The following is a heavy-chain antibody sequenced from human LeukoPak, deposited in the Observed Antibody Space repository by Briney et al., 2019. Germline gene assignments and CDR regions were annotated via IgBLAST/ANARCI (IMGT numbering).Heavy chain of an antibody. D-gene: IGHD4-17*01. CDR2: IKQDGSEK. CDR3: ARGQTTVTN. Sequence: PGRSLRLSCAASGFTFSSYWMSWVRQAPGKRLEWVANIKQDGSEKYYVDSVKGRFTISRDNAKNSLYLQMNSLRAEDTAVYFCARGQTTVTNWGQGTLVTVSS. CDR1: GFTFSSYW. V-gene: IGHV3-7*03. J-gene: IGHJ4*02.